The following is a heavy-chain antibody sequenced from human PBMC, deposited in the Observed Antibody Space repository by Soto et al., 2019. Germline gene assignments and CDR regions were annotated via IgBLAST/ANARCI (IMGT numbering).Heavy chain of an antibody. Sequence: XESLKLSCKCSGNRCNNYGIALVLQMPGKGLEWMGIIFPGDSDSVYSPSFQGQVTISVDKSISTAYLQWSGLKASDTAMYYCATQIGLHGVSRYFDSWGQGTMVTV. D-gene: IGHD4-17*01. V-gene: IGHV5-51*01. CDR2: IFPGDSDS. CDR3: ATQIGLHGVSRYFDS. J-gene: IGHJ4*02. CDR1: GNRCNNYG.